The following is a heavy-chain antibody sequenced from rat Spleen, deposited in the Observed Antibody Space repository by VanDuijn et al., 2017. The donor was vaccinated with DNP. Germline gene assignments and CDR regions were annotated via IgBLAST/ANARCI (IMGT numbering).Heavy chain of an antibody. CDR3: TTNKGEY. CDR1: GFTFNNFW. D-gene: IGHD1-10*01. V-gene: IGHV5-31*01. CDR2: ISYDGSST. J-gene: IGHJ2*01. Sequence: EVQLVASGGDLVQPGGSLKLSCVASGFTFNNFWMTWIRQVPGKGLEWVATISYDGSSTYYRDSVKGRFTISRDNAKSTLYLQMDSLRSEDTATYYCTTNKGEYWGQGVMVTVSS.